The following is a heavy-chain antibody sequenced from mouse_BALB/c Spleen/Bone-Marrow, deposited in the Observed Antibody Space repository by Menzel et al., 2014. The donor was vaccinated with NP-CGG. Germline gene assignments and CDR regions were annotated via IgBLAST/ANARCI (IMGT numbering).Heavy chain of an antibody. Sequence: EVMLVESGGGLVQPGGSRKLSCAASGFTFSSFGMHWVRQAPEKGLEWVAYINSGSSITYYADTLKGRFTISRDTPKNSLFLQMTSLRSEDTAIYYCTRSRGNWDDFDVWGAGTTVTVSS. V-gene: IGHV5-17*02. CDR1: GFTFSSFG. CDR2: INSGSSIT. J-gene: IGHJ1*01. CDR3: TRSRGNWDDFDV. D-gene: IGHD4-1*01.